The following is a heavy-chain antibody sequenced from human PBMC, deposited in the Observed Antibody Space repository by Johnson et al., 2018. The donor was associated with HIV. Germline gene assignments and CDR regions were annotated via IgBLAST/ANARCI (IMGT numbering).Heavy chain of an antibody. D-gene: IGHD2/OR15-2a*01. CDR2: ISGSGGST. CDR1: GFTFSSYA. J-gene: IGHJ3*02. V-gene: IGHV3-23*04. CDR3: AKSLFSISWPYDAFDI. Sequence: VQLVESGGGLVQPGGSLRLSCAASGFTFSSYAMSWVRQAPGKGLEWVSAISGSGGSTYYADSVKGRFTISRDNSKNTLYLQMSSLRAEDTAVYYCAKSLFSISWPYDAFDIWGQGTMVTVSS.